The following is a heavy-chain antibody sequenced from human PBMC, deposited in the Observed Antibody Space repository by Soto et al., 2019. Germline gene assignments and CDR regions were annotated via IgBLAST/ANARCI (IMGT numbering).Heavy chain of an antibody. J-gene: IGHJ4*02. V-gene: IGHV1-69*02. D-gene: IGHD2-2*01. Sequence: GASVKVSCKASGGTFSSYTISWVRQAPGQGLEWMGRIIPILGIANYAQKFQGRVTITADKSTSTAYMEPSSLRSEDTAVYYCARGVPAAPPDYFDYWGQGTLVTVSS. CDR3: ARGVPAAPPDYFDY. CDR2: IIPILGIA. CDR1: GGTFSSYT.